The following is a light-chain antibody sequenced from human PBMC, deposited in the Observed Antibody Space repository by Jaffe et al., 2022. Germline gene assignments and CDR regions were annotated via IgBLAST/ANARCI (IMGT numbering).Light chain of an antibody. CDR3: SSYTTTPTHVL. Sequence: QSALTQPASVSGSPGQSITISCTGTNNDVGNYNYVSWYQQHPGKAPQLIIYDVTDRPSGVSNRFSGSKSGITASLTISGLQAEDEADYYCSSYTTTPTHVLFGGGTKVTV. CDR2: DVT. CDR1: NNDVGNYNY. J-gene: IGLJ2*01. V-gene: IGLV2-14*03.